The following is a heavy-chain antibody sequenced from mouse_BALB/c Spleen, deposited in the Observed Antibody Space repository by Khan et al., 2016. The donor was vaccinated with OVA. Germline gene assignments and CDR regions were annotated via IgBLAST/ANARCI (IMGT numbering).Heavy chain of an antibody. CDR2: IYPGNSDT. CDR1: GYTFTNYW. CDR3: TRNGFGNYESWDY. V-gene: IGHV1-5*01. Sequence: VQLKQSGTVLARPGASVKMSCKGSGYTFTNYWMHWVKQRPGQGLEWIGVIYPGNSDTNYNQKFKGKAKLTAVTSTSTAYMALNSLTNEDSAVYYGTRNGFGNYESWDYWGQGTTLTVSS. D-gene: IGHD2-1*01. J-gene: IGHJ2*01.